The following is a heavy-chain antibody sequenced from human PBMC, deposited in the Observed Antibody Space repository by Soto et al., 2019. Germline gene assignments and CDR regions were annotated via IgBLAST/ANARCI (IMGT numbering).Heavy chain of an antibody. Sequence: SVKVSCKASGGTFSNYAINWVRQAPGQGLEWMGGIIPLFGTANYAQKFQGRVTITADESTSTAYLDLSSLRSEDTAVYYCARPVEMATISRSYLFYWGQGTLVTVS. D-gene: IGHD5-12*01. CDR3: ARPVEMATISRSYLFY. CDR2: IIPLFGTA. J-gene: IGHJ4*02. CDR1: GGTFSNYA. V-gene: IGHV1-69*13.